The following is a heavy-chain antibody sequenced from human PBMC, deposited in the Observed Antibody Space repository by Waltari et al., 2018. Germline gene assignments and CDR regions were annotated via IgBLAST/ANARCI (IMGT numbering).Heavy chain of an antibody. CDR3: AAALGGGISASRPFHF. CDR2: LETEDGQA. Sequence: EVQLLQSGAEVKKPGTPVKISCKVSGDTFTDNYIHWIQQAPGKGLQWMGLLETEDGQAVYEEKFQGRVTMTADTSIHTAYMELTSLTSEDTAFYYCAAALGGGISASRPFHFWGQGTMITVSS. J-gene: IGHJ3*01. CDR1: GDTFTDNY. V-gene: IGHV1-69-2*01. D-gene: IGHD3-10*01.